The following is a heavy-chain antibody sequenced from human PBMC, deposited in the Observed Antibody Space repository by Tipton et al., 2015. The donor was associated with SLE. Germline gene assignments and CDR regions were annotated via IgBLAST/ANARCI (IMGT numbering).Heavy chain of an antibody. Sequence: TLSLTCAVYGGSFSGYYWSWIRQPPGKGLEWIGEINHRGGTNYNPSLKSRVTISVDTSKNHFSLKLSSVTAADTAVYYCARAPGLDRDYYYSYYMDVWGKGPTVTVSS. J-gene: IGHJ6*03. CDR1: GGSFSGYY. CDR3: ARAPGLDRDYYYSYYMDV. CDR2: INHRGGT. V-gene: IGHV4-34*01. D-gene: IGHD3/OR15-3a*01.